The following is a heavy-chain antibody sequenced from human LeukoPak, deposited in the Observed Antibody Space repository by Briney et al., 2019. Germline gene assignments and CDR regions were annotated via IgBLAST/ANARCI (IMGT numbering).Heavy chain of an antibody. V-gene: IGHV4-34*01. CDR2: INQRGRV. D-gene: IGHD6-19*01. CDR3: AIQWMVAIDY. Sequence: SETLSLTCTVSGGSISTYYWNWIRQPPGKGLEWIGEINQRGRVNYNPSLKSRVTISKDSSKDQFSLKLTSVTAADTAVYYCAIQWMVAIDYWGQGALVTVSS. J-gene: IGHJ4*02. CDR1: GGSISTYY.